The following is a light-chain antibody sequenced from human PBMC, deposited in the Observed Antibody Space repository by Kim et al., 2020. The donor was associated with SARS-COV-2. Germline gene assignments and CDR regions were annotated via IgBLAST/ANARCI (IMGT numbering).Light chain of an antibody. CDR3: QQYDKWPRT. J-gene: IGKJ1*01. V-gene: IGKV3-15*01. Sequence: VSPGERATLSCTASQSISSNVAWYQQRPGQAPRLLISGASTRATGIPARFTGGGSGTDFTLTISSLQSEDFAVYYCQQYDKWPRTFGQGTKVEIK. CDR1: QSISSN. CDR2: GAS.